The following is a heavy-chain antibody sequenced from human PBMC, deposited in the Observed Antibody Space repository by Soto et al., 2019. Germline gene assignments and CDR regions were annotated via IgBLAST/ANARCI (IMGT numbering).Heavy chain of an antibody. CDR2: IIPIFGTA. Sequence: AVKVSCKASGGTFSSYAISWVRQAPGQGLEWMGGIIPIFGTASYAQKFQGRVTITADESTSTAYMELSSLRSEDTAVYYCARSRPGQPTSINWFDPWGQGTLVTISS. D-gene: IGHD6-13*01. J-gene: IGHJ5*02. CDR1: GGTFSSYA. CDR3: ARSRPGQPTSINWFDP. V-gene: IGHV1-69*13.